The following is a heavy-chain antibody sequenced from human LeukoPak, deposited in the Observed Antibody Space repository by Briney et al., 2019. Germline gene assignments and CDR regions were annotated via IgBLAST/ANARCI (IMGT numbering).Heavy chain of an antibody. CDR3: ARRVATRPYWYFDL. Sequence: GESLKISCKGSGYSFTNYWMGWVRQMPGKGLEWMGIIYPGDSDTRYSPSFQGQVTISVDKSISTAYLQWSSLKASDTAMYYCARRVATRPYWYFDLWGRGTLVTVSS. CDR2: IYPGDSDT. V-gene: IGHV5-51*01. J-gene: IGHJ2*01. D-gene: IGHD6-6*01. CDR1: GYSFTNYW.